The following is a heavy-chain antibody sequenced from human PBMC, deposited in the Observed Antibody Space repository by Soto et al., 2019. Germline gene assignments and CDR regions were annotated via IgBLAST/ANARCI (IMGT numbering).Heavy chain of an antibody. CDR3: AKKRSRADTAMVTYYYYGMDV. V-gene: IGHV3-23*01. Sequence: GGSLRLSCAVSGFTFSSYAMSWVRQAPWKGLEWVSAISGSGGSTYYADSVKGRFTISRDNSKNTLYLQMNSLRAEDTAVYYCAKKRSRADTAMVTYYYYGMDVWGQGTTVTVSS. CDR1: GFTFSSYA. D-gene: IGHD5-18*01. CDR2: ISGSGGST. J-gene: IGHJ6*02.